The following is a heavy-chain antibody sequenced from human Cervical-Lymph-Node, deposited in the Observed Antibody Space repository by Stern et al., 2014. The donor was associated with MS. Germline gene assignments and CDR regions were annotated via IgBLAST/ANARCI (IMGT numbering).Heavy chain of an antibody. CDR1: GYSFTIYY. CDR3: ARHVQGFDY. CDR2: IYPYDADT. J-gene: IGHJ4*02. Sequence: QLVQAGAEVKKPGESLKISCKLSGYSFTIYYIAWVRQMPGKGLEWLGVIYPYDADTTYSPSFQGQVTISADKSITTAYLQWSSLRASDTAMYYCARHVQGFDYWGQGTLVTVSS. V-gene: IGHV5-51*01.